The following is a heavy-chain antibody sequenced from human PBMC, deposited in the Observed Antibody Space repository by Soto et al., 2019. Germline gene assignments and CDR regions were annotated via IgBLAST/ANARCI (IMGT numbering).Heavy chain of an antibody. V-gene: IGHV1-69*13. J-gene: IGHJ4*02. CDR1: GGTFSSYA. CDR3: ARASVGTNDQSDFDY. CDR2: IIPIFGTA. Sequence: SVKVSCKASGGTFSSYAISWVRQAPGQGLEWMGGIIPIFGTANYAQKFQGRVTITADESTSTAYMGLSSLRSEDTAVYYCARASVGTNDQSDFDYWGEGSLVKVSS. D-gene: IGHD2-8*01.